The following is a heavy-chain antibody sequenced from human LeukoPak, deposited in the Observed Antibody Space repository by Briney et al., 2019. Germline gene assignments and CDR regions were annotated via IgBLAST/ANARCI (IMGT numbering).Heavy chain of an antibody. D-gene: IGHD1-26*01. J-gene: IGHJ5*02. CDR1: GYTLNYIS. Sequence: ASVKVSCKISGYTLNYISMHWVRQPPGKGLEWMGGVDPDDGQRVYAQNFQGRVTMTEDTSTNTAYMELSRLRSEDTAVYYCAAVSGHYTLLDAWGQGALVAVST. CDR3: AAVSGHYTLLDA. V-gene: IGHV1-24*01. CDR2: VDPDDGQR.